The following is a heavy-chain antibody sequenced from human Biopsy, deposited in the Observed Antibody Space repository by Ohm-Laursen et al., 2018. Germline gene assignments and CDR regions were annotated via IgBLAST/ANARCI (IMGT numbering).Heavy chain of an antibody. CDR2: IVVGGGNT. CDR3: ASRPNCGGDCSSGFDY. D-gene: IGHD2-21*02. Sequence: VKISCKASGFTFNRSAMQWVRQARGQRLEWIGWIVVGGGNTNYARKFQERVTITRDMSTSTAYMELSSLRSEDTAVYYCASRPNCGGDCSSGFDYWGQGTLVTVSS. J-gene: IGHJ4*02. V-gene: IGHV1-58*02. CDR1: GFTFNRSA.